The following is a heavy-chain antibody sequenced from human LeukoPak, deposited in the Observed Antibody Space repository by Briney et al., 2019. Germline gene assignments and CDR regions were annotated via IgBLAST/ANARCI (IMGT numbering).Heavy chain of an antibody. CDR2: ISAYNGNT. V-gene: IGHV1-18*01. CDR1: GYTFTSYG. D-gene: IGHD2-15*01. J-gene: IGHJ6*03. CDR3: ARDDPGYCSGGSCYSDLTYYYYMDV. Sequence: ASVKVSCKASGYTFTSYGISWVRQAPGQGLEWMGWISAYNGNTNYAQKLQGRVTMTTDTSTSTAYMELRSLRSDDTAVYYCARDDPGYCSGGSCYSDLTYYYYMDVWGKGTTVTISS.